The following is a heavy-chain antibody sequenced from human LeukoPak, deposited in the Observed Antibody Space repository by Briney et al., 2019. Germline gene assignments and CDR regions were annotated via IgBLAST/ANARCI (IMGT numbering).Heavy chain of an antibody. D-gene: IGHD3-22*01. CDR2: INPNSGGT. V-gene: IGHV1-2*02. Sequence: ASVKVSCKASGYTFTGYYMHWVRQAPGQGLEWMGWINPNSGGTNYAQKFQGRVTMTRDMSTSTVYMELSSLRSEDTAVYYCARSYYDSSGYYYRYYYYYMDVWGKGTTVTISS. J-gene: IGHJ6*03. CDR1: GYTFTGYY. CDR3: ARSYYDSSGYYYRYYYYYMDV.